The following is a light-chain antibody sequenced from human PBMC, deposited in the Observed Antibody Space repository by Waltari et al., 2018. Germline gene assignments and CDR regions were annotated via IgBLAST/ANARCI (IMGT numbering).Light chain of an antibody. CDR1: QSVLYSSNNKNY. CDR2: WAS. V-gene: IGKV4-1*01. Sequence: DIVMTQSPDSLAVSLGERATINCKSSQSVLYSSNNKNYLAWYQQKPGQPPKLLIYWASTRESGVPDRCSGSGSGTDFTLTISSLQAEEVAVYYCQQYYSTPRTFGQGTKVEIK. J-gene: IGKJ1*01. CDR3: QQYYSTPRT.